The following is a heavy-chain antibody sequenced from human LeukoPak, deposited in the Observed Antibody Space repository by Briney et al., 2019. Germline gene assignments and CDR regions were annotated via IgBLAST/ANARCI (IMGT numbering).Heavy chain of an antibody. CDR1: GYTFTGYY. D-gene: IGHD3-22*01. V-gene: IGHV1-2*06. Sequence: ASVKVSCKASGYTFTGYYMHWVRQAPGQGLEWMGRINPNSGGTNYAQKVQGRVTMTRDTSISTAYMELSRLRSDDTAVYYCARGILITDYYDSSGPPGYWGQGTLVTVSS. J-gene: IGHJ4*02. CDR3: ARGILITDYYDSSGPPGY. CDR2: INPNSGGT.